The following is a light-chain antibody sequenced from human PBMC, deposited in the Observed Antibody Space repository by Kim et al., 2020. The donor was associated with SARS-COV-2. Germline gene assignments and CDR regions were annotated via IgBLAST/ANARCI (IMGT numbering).Light chain of an antibody. CDR2: DTS. Sequence: DIQMTQSPSTLSASVGDRVTITCRASESMRTWLAWYQQKPGKAPKLLIYDTSILQSGVPSRFSGSGSGTDFTLTISNLQRDDFATYFCQHYNSYSRTFGQGTKVDIK. CDR1: ESMRTW. V-gene: IGKV1-5*01. CDR3: QHYNSYSRT. J-gene: IGKJ1*01.